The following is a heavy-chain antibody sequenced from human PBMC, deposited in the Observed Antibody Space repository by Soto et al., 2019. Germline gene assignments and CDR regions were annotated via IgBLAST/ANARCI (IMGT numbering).Heavy chain of an antibody. CDR3: AREYIDYLYFDY. CDR1: GFTFSDYH. V-gene: IGHV3-11*01. J-gene: IGHJ4*02. D-gene: IGHD3-9*01. CDR2: ISSSGYPI. Sequence: GSLRLSCAASGFTFSDYHMSWIRQAPGKGLEWVSFISSSGYPIYYADSVQARFTVSRDNAKKSVYLQMNSLRADDTAVYYCAREYIDYLYFDYWRQGALVTVSS.